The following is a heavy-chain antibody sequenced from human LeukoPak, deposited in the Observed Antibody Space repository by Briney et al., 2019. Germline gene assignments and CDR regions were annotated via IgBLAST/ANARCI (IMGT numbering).Heavy chain of an antibody. J-gene: IGHJ6*02. CDR3: AVVGNDYHYFYAMDV. CDR2: MNPNSGNT. CDR1: GYTFTSYD. Sequence: GASVKVSCKASGYTFTSYDINWVRQATGQGLEWMGWMNPNSGNTGYAQKFQGRVTMTRNTSISTAYMELSSLTSEDTAVYYCAVVGNDYHYFYAMDVWGQGTTVTVSS. V-gene: IGHV1-8*01. D-gene: IGHD2-15*01.